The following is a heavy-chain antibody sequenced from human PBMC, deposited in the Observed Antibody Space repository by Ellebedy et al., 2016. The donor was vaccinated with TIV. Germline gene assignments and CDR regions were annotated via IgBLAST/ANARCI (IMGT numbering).Heavy chain of an antibody. CDR3: ARHSRRTSYST. J-gene: IGHJ4*02. CDR1: GFTFSFYW. CDR2: MYQDGSEK. V-gene: IGHV3-7*01. Sequence: GGSLRLSXSASGFTFSFYWMSWVRQAPGKGLEWVANMYQDGSEKWYVDSVKGRFTISRDNAKKSLFLQMNSLTVDDTAVYYCARHSRRTSYSTWGQGTLVNVSS. D-gene: IGHD2-2*01.